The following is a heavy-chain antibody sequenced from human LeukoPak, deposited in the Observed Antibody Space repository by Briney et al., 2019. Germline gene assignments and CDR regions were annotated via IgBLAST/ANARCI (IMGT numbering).Heavy chain of an antibody. V-gene: IGHV3-53*01. J-gene: IGHJ6*02. CDR1: GFTVSSTH. CDR3: ARGGGLDV. Sequence: GGSLRLSCEASGFTVSSTHMVWVRQAPGKGLEWVSVTYTGGNSYCAGSVQGRFIISRDISKNTLYLQMNNLRAEDSALYYCARGGGLDVWGQGATVTVSS. CDR2: TYTGGNS. D-gene: IGHD3-16*01.